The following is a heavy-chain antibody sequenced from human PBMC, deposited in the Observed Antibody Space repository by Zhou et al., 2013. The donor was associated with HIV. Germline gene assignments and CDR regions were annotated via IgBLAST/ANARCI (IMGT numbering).Heavy chain of an antibody. J-gene: IGHJ5*02. D-gene: IGHD6-19*01. Sequence: QVQLVQSGAEVKKPGSSVKVSCKASGGTFSSYAISWVRQAPGQGLEWMGRIIPILGIANYAQKFQGRVTITADKSTSTAYMELSSLRSEDTAVYYCARGAGIAVAGHGGGGYNWFDPWGQGTLVTVSS. CDR2: IIPILGIA. CDR3: ARGAGIAVAGHGGGGYNWFDP. CDR1: GGTFSSYA. V-gene: IGHV1-69*04.